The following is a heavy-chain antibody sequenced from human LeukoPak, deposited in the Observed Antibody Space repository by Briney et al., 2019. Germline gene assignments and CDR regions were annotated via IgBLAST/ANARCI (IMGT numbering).Heavy chain of an antibody. CDR1: GGSISSGSSY. V-gene: IGHV4-61*02. Sequence: SETLSLTCTVSGGSISSGSSYWSWIRQPAGKGLEWIGRLYTSGSTNYNPSLKSRVTISVDTSKNQFSLRLSSVTAADTAVYYCARVTGYMIEDYFDYWGQGTLVTVSS. CDR2: LYTSGST. CDR3: ARVTGYMIEDYFDY. D-gene: IGHD3-22*01. J-gene: IGHJ4*02.